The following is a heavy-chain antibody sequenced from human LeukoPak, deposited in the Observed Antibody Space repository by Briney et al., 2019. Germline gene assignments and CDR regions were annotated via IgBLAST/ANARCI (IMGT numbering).Heavy chain of an antibody. CDR2: IYYSGST. V-gene: IGHV4-59*01. CDR1: GGSISSYY. D-gene: IGHD5-24*01. Sequence: PSETLSLTCTVSGGSISSYYWSRIRQPPGKGLEWIGYIYYSGSTNYNPSLKSRVTISVDTSKNQFSLKLSSVTAADTAVYYCAREMATIHYFDYWGQGTLVTVSS. CDR3: AREMATIHYFDY. J-gene: IGHJ4*02.